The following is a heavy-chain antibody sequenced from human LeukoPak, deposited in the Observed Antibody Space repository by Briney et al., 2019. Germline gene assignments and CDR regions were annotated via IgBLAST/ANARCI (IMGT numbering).Heavy chain of an antibody. D-gene: IGHD3-10*01. CDR3: ARVRGAGTYQADY. J-gene: IGHJ4*02. CDR2: IDPIDLST. Sequence: GESLRISCEVFGYSFNAFWITWMRQMPGKGLEWMGKIDPIDLSTEYGPSSQGHVTMSVDESVSTAYLQWSSLKASDTAMYYCARVRGAGTYQADYWGQGAQVIVSS. V-gene: IGHV5-10-1*01. CDR1: GYSFNAFW.